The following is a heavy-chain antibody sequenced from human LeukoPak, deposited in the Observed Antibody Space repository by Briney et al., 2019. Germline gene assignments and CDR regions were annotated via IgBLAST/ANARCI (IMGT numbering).Heavy chain of an antibody. CDR2: INPNGGST. J-gene: IGHJ4*02. CDR1: GYTFINYF. D-gene: IGHD3-10*01. CDR3: ARVDRSRPQRGYYGSGSYSPFDY. V-gene: IGHV1-46*01. Sequence: GASVKVSCKASGYTFINYFIHWVRQAPGQGLEWMGIINPNGGSTSYTHNFRGRVTVTRDTSTNTVYMELSSLRSEDTAVYYCARVDRSRPQRGYYGSGSYSPFDYWGQGTLVTVSS.